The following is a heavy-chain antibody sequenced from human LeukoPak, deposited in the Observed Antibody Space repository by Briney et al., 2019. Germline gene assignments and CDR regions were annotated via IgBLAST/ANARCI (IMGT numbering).Heavy chain of an antibody. CDR3: ARRRGQALQFDY. Sequence: SETLSLTCTVSAGSISSNIYYCDWIRPPPGKGLEWIGSISFGGDTYYNPSLQSRVTRSEDTSKNQFSLKLKSVTAADTAVYYCARRRGQALQFDYWGQGTLVTVCS. D-gene: IGHD3-10*01. J-gene: IGHJ4*02. V-gene: IGHV4-39*01. CDR2: ISFGGDT. CDR1: AGSISSNIYY.